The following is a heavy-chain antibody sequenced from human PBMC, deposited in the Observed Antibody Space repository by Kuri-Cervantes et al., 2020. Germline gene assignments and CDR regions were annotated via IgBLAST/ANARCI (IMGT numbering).Heavy chain of an antibody. Sequence: ASVKVSCKASGGTFSNYAITWVRQAPGQGLEWMGWMNPNSGNTGYAQKFQGRVTMTRNTSISTAYMELSGLRSEDTAVYYCARQVSSWYWFDPWGQGTLVTVSS. CDR2: MNPNSGNT. CDR1: GGTFSNYA. J-gene: IGHJ5*02. V-gene: IGHV1-8*02. D-gene: IGHD6-13*01. CDR3: ARQVSSWYWFDP.